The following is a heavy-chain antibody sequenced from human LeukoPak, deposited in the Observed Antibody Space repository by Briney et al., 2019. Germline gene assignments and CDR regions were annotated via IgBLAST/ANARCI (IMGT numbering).Heavy chain of an antibody. CDR1: GFTFSNYA. CDR2: ISSSGIRT. D-gene: IGHD3-10*01. J-gene: IGHJ4*02. CDR3: AILSPVGGNFDY. V-gene: IGHV3-23*05. Sequence: GGSLRLSCAASGFTFSNYAMNWVRQAPGKGLEWVSGISSSGIRTYFTDSVKGRFTISRNNFKNTLYLQMNSLRAEDTGVYYCAILSPVGGNFDYWGQGTLVTVSS.